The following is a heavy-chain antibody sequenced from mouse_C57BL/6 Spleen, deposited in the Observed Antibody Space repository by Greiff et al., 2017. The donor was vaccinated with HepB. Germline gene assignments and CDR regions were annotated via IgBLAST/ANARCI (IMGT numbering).Heavy chain of an antibody. CDR1: GYTFTSYW. CDR3: ARFGSNYPDY. D-gene: IGHD3-1*01. CDR2: IYPSDSET. Sequence: VKLQQPGAELVRPGSSVKLSCKASGYTFTSYWMDWVKQRPGQGLEWIGNIYPSDSETHYNQKFKDKATLTVDKSSSTAYMQLSSLTSEDSAVYYCARFGSNYPDYWGQGTTLTVSS. V-gene: IGHV1-61*01. J-gene: IGHJ2*01.